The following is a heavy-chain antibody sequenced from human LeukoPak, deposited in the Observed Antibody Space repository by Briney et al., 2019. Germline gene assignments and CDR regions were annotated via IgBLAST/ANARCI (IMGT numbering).Heavy chain of an antibody. J-gene: IGHJ5*02. CDR1: GFTFSTYW. CDR3: ARELELYWFDP. D-gene: IGHD1-7*01. Sequence: PGGSLRLSCAASGFTFSTYWMHWVRQAPGKGLVWVSRINADVSSTSYADSVKGRFTISRDNAKNSLYLQMNSLRAEDTAVYYCARELELYWFDPWGQGTLVTVSS. V-gene: IGHV3-74*01. CDR2: INADVSST.